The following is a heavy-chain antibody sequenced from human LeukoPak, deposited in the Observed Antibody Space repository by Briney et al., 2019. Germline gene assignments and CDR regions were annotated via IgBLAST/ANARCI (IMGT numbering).Heavy chain of an antibody. J-gene: IGHJ6*02. V-gene: IGHV3-30*04. Sequence: GGSLRLSCAASGFTFSSYAMHWVRQAPGRGLEWVAVISYDGSNKYYADSVKGRFTISRDNSKNTLYLQMNSLRAEDTAVYYCAKENRVSPGSYYYYGMDVWGQGTTVTVSS. CDR3: AKENRVSPGSYYYYGMDV. D-gene: IGHD6-6*01. CDR2: ISYDGSNK. CDR1: GFTFSSYA.